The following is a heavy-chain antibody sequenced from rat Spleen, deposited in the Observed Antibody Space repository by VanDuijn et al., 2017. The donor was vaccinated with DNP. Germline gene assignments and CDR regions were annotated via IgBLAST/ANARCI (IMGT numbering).Heavy chain of an antibody. V-gene: IGHV5-17*01. CDR2: IIYDGSST. D-gene: IGHD1-12*02. CDR1: GFTFSDYA. J-gene: IGHJ3*01. Sequence: EVQLVESGGDLVQPGRSLILSCAASGFTFSDYAMAWVRQAPKKGLEWVATIIYDGSSTYYRDSVRGRFTISRDDAKNTLSLQMNSLRSEDTATYYCARVGDYHDGGDGDVLDAWGQGTLVTVSS. CDR3: ARVGDYHDGGDGDVLDA.